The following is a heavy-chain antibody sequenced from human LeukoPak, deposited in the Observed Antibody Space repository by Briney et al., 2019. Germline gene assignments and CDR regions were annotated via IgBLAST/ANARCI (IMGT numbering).Heavy chain of an antibody. V-gene: IGHV3-74*01. CDR1: GFTFRSWY. J-gene: IGHJ4*02. CDR3: VSPKPDY. CDR2: ITSDGSTS. Sequence: PGGSLRLSCAASGFTFRSWYMYWVRQRPGKGLEWLCRITSDGSTSYYADSVRGRFTISRDNAKNTLYLQMNSLTDEDTAVYYCVSPKPDYWGQGTLVTVSS.